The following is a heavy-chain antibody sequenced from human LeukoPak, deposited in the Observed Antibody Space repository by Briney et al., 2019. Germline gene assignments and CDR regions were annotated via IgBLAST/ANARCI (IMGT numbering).Heavy chain of an antibody. Sequence: GASVKVSCKASGYTFTGYYMHWVRQAPGQGLEWMGWINPNSGGTNYAQKFQGRVTMTRDMSTSTVYMELSSLRSEDTAVYYCARDRWYCSGGSCYPVYYMDVWGKGTTVTVSS. D-gene: IGHD2-15*01. J-gene: IGHJ6*03. CDR1: GYTFTGYY. CDR2: INPNSGGT. V-gene: IGHV1-2*02. CDR3: ARDRWYCSGGSCYPVYYMDV.